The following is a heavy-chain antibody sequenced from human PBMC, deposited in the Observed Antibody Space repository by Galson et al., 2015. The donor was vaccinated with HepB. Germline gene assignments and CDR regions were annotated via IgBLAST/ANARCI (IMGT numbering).Heavy chain of an antibody. Sequence: SVKVSCKASGYTFTSYDINWVRQATGQGLEWMGWMNPNSGNTGYAQKFQGRVTMTRNTSISTAYMELSSLRSEDTAVYYCARSEKGRFLEWLPTPYGMDVWGQGTTVTVSS. J-gene: IGHJ6*02. CDR1: GYTFTSYD. CDR3: ARSEKGRFLEWLPTPYGMDV. V-gene: IGHV1-8*01. CDR2: MNPNSGNT. D-gene: IGHD3-3*01.